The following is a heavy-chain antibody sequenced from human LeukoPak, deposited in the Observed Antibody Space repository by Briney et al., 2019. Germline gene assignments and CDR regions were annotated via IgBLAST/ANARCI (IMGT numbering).Heavy chain of an antibody. V-gene: IGHV4-34*01. D-gene: IGHD6-25*01. Sequence: PGGSLRLSCAASGFTFSSYAMSWVRQAPGKGLEWIGEIHLSGRTKYNPSLKSRVTMSVDTSKNQLSLRLTSITAADTAVYYCARDPTRGGPEANWFDPWGQGTLVTVSS. J-gene: IGHJ5*02. CDR3: ARDPTRGGPEANWFDP. CDR1: GFTFSSYA. CDR2: IHLSGRT.